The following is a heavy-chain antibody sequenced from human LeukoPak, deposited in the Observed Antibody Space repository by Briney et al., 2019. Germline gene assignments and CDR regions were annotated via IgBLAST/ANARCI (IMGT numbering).Heavy chain of an antibody. CDR1: GASISSDY. Sequence: PSETLSLTCIVSGASISSDYWSWIRQPPGKGLEWIGYIYYSGSTNYNPSLKSRVTISVDTSKNQFSLKLSSVTAADTAVYYCASEARTGTWDYWGQGTLVTVSS. CDR2: IYYSGST. CDR3: ASEARTGTWDY. J-gene: IGHJ4*02. V-gene: IGHV4-59*01. D-gene: IGHD1-1*01.